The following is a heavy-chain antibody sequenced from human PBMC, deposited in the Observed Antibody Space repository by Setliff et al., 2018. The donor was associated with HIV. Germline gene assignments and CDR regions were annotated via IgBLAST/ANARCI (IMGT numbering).Heavy chain of an antibody. J-gene: IGHJ4*02. CDR3: ARAGAAETSHFDY. D-gene: IGHD2-15*01. Sequence: ASVKVSCKASGYTFTDFGITWVRQAPGQGLEWMGWIGAFNGNTHYPQNLQGRVTMTTDTSTRTAYMELRSLRSADTAVYFCARAGAAETSHFDYWGQGTLVTVSS. CDR1: GYTFTDFG. CDR2: IGAFNGNT. V-gene: IGHV1-18*01.